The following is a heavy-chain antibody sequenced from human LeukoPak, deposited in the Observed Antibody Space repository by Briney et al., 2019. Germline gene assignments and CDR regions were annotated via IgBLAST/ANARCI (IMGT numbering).Heavy chain of an antibody. J-gene: IGHJ5*02. V-gene: IGHV1-58*02. Sequence: ASVKVSCKASGFTFTSSAMQWVRQARGQRLEWIGWIVVGSGNTNYAQKFQERVTITRDMSASTAYMELSNLISEDTAVYYCAAMSDYYYDSSGYSAWGQGTLVTVSS. CDR1: GFTFTSSA. CDR3: AAMSDYYYDSSGYSA. CDR2: IVVGSGNT. D-gene: IGHD3-22*01.